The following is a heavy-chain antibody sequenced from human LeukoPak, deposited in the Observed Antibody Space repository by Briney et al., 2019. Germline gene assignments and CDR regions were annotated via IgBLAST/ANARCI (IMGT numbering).Heavy chain of an antibody. CDR3: ARDPDSSGWYWDSYNWFDP. D-gene: IGHD6-19*01. CDR2: IKQDGSEK. CDR1: GFTFSSYW. Sequence: GGSLRLSCAASGFTFSSYWMNWVRQAPGKGLEWVANIKQDGSEKYYVDSVKGRFTISRDNAKNSLYLQMNSLRAEDTAVYYCARDPDSSGWYWDSYNWFDPWGQGTLVTVSS. J-gene: IGHJ5*02. V-gene: IGHV3-7*01.